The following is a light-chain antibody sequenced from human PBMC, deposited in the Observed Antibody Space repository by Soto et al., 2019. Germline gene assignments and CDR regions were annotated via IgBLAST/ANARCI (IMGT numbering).Light chain of an antibody. CDR2: DAS. CDR3: QQYYTWPS. V-gene: IGKV3-11*01. CDR1: QSVSSY. Sequence: EIVLTQSPATLSLSPVERATLSCRASQSVSSYLAWYQQKPGQAPRLLIYDASNRATGIPARFSGSGSGTEFTLTISSLQSEDFAVYYCQQYYTWPSFGQGTRLEIK. J-gene: IGKJ5*01.